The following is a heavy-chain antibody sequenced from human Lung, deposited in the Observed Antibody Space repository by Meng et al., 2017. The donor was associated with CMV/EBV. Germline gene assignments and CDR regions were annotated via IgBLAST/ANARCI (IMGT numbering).Heavy chain of an antibody. CDR1: GFTFSSHG. CDR2: IGDDGTND. V-gene: IGHV3-30*02. Sequence: GGSXRLXXAASGFTFSSHGMHWVRQAPGKGLEWVAYIGDDGTNDKIKSSVKSRFAISRDNSKNMLYLQMDRLTPEDTADEYCAKEEGNSGSPVYFYFGMDVXGQGXTVTVSS. D-gene: IGHD1-7*01. J-gene: IGHJ6*02. CDR3: AKEEGNSGSPVYFYFGMDV.